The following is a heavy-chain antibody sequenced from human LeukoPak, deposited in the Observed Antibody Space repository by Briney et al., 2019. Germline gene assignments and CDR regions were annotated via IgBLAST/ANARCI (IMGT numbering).Heavy chain of an antibody. J-gene: IGHJ4*02. CDR3: ARAGGSGSHYSYDY. CDR1: GGSISNGDHY. D-gene: IGHD3-10*01. CDR2: IYYSGST. Sequence: SETLSLTCTVSGGSISNGDHYWSWIRQHPGKGLEWIGHIYYSGSTYYNPSLKSRGIISVETSKNQFSLKLSSVTAADTAVYYCARAGGSGSHYSYDYWGQGTLVTVSS. V-gene: IGHV4-31*03.